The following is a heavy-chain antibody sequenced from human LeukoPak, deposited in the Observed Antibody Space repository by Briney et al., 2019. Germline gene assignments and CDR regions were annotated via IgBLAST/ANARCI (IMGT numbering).Heavy chain of an antibody. V-gene: IGHV3-64*01. CDR3: ARRVTYSGAYDY. D-gene: IGHD1-26*01. CDR1: GLTFSSYA. J-gene: IGHJ4*02. Sequence: GGSLRLSCAASGLTFSSYAMSWVRQAPGKGLEYVSGISGNADSTFYAKSVRGRFTISRDNSQNTMYLQMGSLRPEDMGLFYCARRVTYSGAYDYWGQGTLVTVSA. CDR2: ISGNADST.